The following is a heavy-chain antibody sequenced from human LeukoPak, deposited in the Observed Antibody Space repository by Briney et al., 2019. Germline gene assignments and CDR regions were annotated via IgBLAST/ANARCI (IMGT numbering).Heavy chain of an antibody. V-gene: IGHV1-18*01. D-gene: IGHD6-13*01. Sequence: GLSVKVSCKASGYTFTSYGISWVRQAPGQGLEWMGWISAYNGNTNYAQKLQGRVTMTTDTSTSTAYMELRSLRSDDTAVYYCARDLLYSSSWAFDYWGQGTLVTVSS. J-gene: IGHJ4*02. CDR3: ARDLLYSSSWAFDY. CDR2: ISAYNGNT. CDR1: GYTFTSYG.